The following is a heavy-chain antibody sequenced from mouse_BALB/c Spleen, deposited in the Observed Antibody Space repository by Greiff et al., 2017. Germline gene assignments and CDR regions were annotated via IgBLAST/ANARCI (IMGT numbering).Heavy chain of an antibody. D-gene: IGHD1-1*01. Sequence: QVHLQQPGAELVKPGASVKMSCKASGYTFTSYWMHWVKQRPGQGLEWIGVIDPSDSYTSYNQKFKGKATLTVDPSSSTAYMQLSSLTSEDSAVYYCTRRLRYAMDYWGQGTSVTVSS. V-gene: IGHV1S127*01. CDR1: GYTFTSYW. CDR2: IDPSDSYT. J-gene: IGHJ4*01. CDR3: TRRLRYAMDY.